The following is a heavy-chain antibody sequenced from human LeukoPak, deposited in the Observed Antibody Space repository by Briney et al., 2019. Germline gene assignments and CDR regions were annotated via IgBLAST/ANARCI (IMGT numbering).Heavy chain of an antibody. CDR1: GFTFDDYA. CDR2: ISWNSGSI. J-gene: IGHJ4*02. CDR3: AKAVSYDCSSTSCYFDY. D-gene: IGHD2-2*01. V-gene: IGHV3-9*03. Sequence: PGGSLRLSCAASGFTFDDYAMHWVRQAPGKGLEWVSGISWNSGSIGYADSVKGRFTISRDNAKNSLYLQMNSLRAEDMALYYCAKAVSYDCSSTSCYFDYWGQGTLVTVSS.